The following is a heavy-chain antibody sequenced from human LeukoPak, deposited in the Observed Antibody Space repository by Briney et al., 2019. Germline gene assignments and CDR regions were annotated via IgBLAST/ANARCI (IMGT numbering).Heavy chain of an antibody. V-gene: IGHV1-46*01. CDR1: GYTFTSYY. CDR3: ARGTFYYGSGN. CDR2: INPSGGST. J-gene: IGHJ4*02. Sequence: RASVKVSCKASGYTFTSYYMHWVRHAPGQGLEWMGIINPSGGSTSYAQKFQGRVTMPRDTSTSTVYVELSSLRSEDTAVYYCARGTFYYGSGNWGQGTLVTVSS. D-gene: IGHD3-10*01.